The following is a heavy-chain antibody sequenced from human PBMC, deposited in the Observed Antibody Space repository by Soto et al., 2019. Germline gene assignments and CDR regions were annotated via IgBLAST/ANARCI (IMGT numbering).Heavy chain of an antibody. CDR1: GDSIISYY. CDR2: IFYSGST. CDR3: ARRWGTSFDF. V-gene: IGHV4-59*01. J-gene: IGHJ4*02. D-gene: IGHD7-27*01. Sequence: SETLSLTCTVSGDSIISYYWSWIRQPPGKGLEWIGYIFYSGSTNYNPSLKSRVTISVDTSKNQFSLKLSSVTAADTAVYYCARRWGTSFDFWGQGTLVTVSS.